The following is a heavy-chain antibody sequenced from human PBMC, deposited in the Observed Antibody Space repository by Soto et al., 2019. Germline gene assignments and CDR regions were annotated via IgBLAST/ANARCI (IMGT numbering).Heavy chain of an antibody. J-gene: IGHJ4*02. D-gene: IGHD2-2*01. CDR1: GYTFTSYG. V-gene: IGHV1-46*01. CDR2: INPSGGST. Sequence: ASVKVACKASGYTFTSYGIHWVRQAPGQGLEWMGIINPSGGSTTYAQKFQGRVTMTRDTSTSTVYMELSSLRSEDTAVYYCARRGACISTSCSLDYWGQGTLVTVSS. CDR3: ARRGACISTSCSLDY.